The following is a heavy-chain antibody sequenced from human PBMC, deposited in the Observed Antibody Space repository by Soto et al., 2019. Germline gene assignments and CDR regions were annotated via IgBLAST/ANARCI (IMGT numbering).Heavy chain of an antibody. J-gene: IGHJ4*02. D-gene: IGHD2-2*01. CDR3: ARVGCSSTSCRDDFDY. Sequence: GPSVKVSCKASGYTFTGYYMHWVRQAPGQGLEWMGWINPNSGGTNYAQKFQGWVTMTRDTSISTAYMELSRLRSDDTAVYYCARVGCSSTSCRDDFDYWGQGTLVTVSS. CDR1: GYTFTGYY. CDR2: INPNSGGT. V-gene: IGHV1-2*04.